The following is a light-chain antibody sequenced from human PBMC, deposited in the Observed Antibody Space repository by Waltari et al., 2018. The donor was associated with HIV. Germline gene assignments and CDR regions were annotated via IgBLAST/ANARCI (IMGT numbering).Light chain of an antibody. CDR1: SSDVGGYNL. CDR3: CAYAGSTTYVI. V-gene: IGLV2-23*02. Sequence: QSALTQPASVSGSPGQSITISCTGTSSDVGGYNLFSWDQQHPGKAPKLMIYEVSKRPSGVSNRFSGSKSGNTASLTISGLQAEDEADYYCCAYAGSTTYVIFGGGTKLTVL. CDR2: EVS. J-gene: IGLJ2*01.